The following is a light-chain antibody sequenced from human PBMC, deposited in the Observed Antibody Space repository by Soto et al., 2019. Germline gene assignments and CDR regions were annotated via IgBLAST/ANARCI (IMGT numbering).Light chain of an antibody. CDR3: QQYGSSPRT. Sequence: IVLTQSPATQSLSPGERATLCCRPSQSVSSYLAWYQQKPGQAPRLLIYDASNRATGIPDRFSGSGSGTDFTLTISRLEAEDFAVYYCQQYGSSPRTFGQGTKVDIK. CDR2: DAS. CDR1: QSVSSY. J-gene: IGKJ1*01. V-gene: IGKV3-20*01.